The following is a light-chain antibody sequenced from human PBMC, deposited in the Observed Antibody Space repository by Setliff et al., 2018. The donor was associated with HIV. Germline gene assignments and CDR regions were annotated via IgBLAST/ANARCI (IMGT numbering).Light chain of an antibody. J-gene: IGLJ3*02. CDR1: SSDVGGYNY. Sequence: QSALTQPASVSGSPGQSITISCTGTSSDVGGYNYVSWYQQHPGKAPKLMIYEVNNRPSGVSNRFSGSKSGNTASLTISGLQAEDEADYHCSSYTTRTTWVFGGGTKVTVL. V-gene: IGLV2-14*03. CDR2: EVN. CDR3: SSYTTRTTWV.